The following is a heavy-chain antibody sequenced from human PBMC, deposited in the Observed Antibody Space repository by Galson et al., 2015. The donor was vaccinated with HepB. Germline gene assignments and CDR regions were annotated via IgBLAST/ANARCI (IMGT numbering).Heavy chain of an antibody. CDR3: AREGRFTNYYYGMDV. D-gene: IGHD2-15*01. J-gene: IGHJ6*02. Sequence: SLRLSCAASGFTFSSYGMHWVRQAPGKGLEWVAVIWYDGSNKYYADSVKGRFTISRDNSKNTLYLQMNSLRAEDTAVYYCAREGRFTNYYYGMDVWGQGTTVTVSS. CDR2: IWYDGSNK. V-gene: IGHV3-33*01. CDR1: GFTFSSYG.